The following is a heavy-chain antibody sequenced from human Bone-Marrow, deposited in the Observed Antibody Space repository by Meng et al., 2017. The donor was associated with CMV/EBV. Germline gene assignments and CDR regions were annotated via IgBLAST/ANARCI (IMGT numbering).Heavy chain of an antibody. CDR2: IYPGDSDT. CDR3: ARLYLPIASYGMDV. CDR1: GHSFTSYW. Sequence: GGSLRLSCKGSGHSFTSYWIGWVRQMPGKGLEWMGIIYPGDSDTRYSPSFQGQVTISADKSISTAYLQWSSLKASDTAMYYCARLYLPIASYGMDVWGQGTTVTVSS. D-gene: IGHD2-2*02. V-gene: IGHV5-51*01. J-gene: IGHJ6*02.